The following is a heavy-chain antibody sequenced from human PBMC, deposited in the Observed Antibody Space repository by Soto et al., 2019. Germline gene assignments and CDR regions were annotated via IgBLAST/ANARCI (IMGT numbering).Heavy chain of an antibody. Sequence: ASVKVSCKASGYTFTSYGISWVRQAPGQGLEWMGWISAYNGNTNYAQKLQGRVTMTTDTSTSTAYMELRSLRSDDTAVYYCARDTTVVPAAYANWSDPWGQGTLVTVSS. CDR3: ARDTTVVPAAYANWSDP. J-gene: IGHJ5*02. CDR2: ISAYNGNT. D-gene: IGHD2-2*01. CDR1: GYTFTSYG. V-gene: IGHV1-18*01.